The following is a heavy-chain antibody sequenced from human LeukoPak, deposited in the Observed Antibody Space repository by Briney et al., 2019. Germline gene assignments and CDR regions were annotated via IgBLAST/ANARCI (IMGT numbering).Heavy chain of an antibody. CDR2: SYSSGST. J-gene: IGHJ4*02. Sequence: SETLSLTRTVSGGSISPYYWSWIRQPPGKGLEWIGHSYSSGSTSYNPSLNSRVTISVDTSKNQFSLKMSSMTAADTAVYYCARHGGGGESYPRVFDSWGRGNLVTVSS. V-gene: IGHV4-59*08. CDR3: ARHGGGGESYPRVFDS. D-gene: IGHD1-26*01. CDR1: GGSISPYY.